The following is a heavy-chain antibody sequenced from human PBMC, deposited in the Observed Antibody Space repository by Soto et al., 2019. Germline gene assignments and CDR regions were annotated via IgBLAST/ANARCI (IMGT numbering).Heavy chain of an antibody. CDR3: ARDYGDTSDLSYYYYYYMDV. CDR2: TYYRSKWYN. D-gene: IGHD4-17*01. J-gene: IGHJ6*03. CDR1: GDSVSSNSAA. Sequence: SQTLSLTCAISGDSVSSNSAAWNWIRQSPSRGLEWLGRTYYRSKWYNDYAVSVKSRITINPDTSKNQFSLQLNSVTPEDTAVYYCARDYGDTSDLSYYYYYYMDVWGKGTTVTVSS. V-gene: IGHV6-1*01.